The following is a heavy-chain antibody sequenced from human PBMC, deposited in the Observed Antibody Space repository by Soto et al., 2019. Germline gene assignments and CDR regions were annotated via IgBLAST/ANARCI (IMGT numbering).Heavy chain of an antibody. CDR1: GFTVSSNY. D-gene: IGHD3-3*01. J-gene: IGHJ3*02. V-gene: IGHV3-66*01. CDR2: IYSGGNT. CDR3: AREVRVRGFAFYI. Sequence: PGGSLRLSCAVSGFTVSSNYMNWVRQAPGKGLEWVSFIYSGGNTYYADSVKGRFTISRDNSKNMLYLQMNSLRVEDTAVYYCAREVRVRGFAFYIWGQGTMVTVSS.